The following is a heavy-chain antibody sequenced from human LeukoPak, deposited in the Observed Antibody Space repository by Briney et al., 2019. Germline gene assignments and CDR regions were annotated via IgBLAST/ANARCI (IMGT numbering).Heavy chain of an antibody. CDR2: ISSSSSYT. V-gene: IGHV3-11*05. Sequence: GGSLRLSCAASGFTFSDYYMSWIRQAPGKGLEWVSYISSSSSYTNYADSVKGRFTISRDNAKNSLYLQMNCLRAEDTAVYYCARDSCSGGSCYSGGYGMDVWGQGTTVTVSS. D-gene: IGHD2-15*01. J-gene: IGHJ6*02. CDR3: ARDSCSGGSCYSGGYGMDV. CDR1: GFTFSDYY.